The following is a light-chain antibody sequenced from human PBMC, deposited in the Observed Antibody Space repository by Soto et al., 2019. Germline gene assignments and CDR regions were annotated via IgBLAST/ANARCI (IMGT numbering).Light chain of an antibody. CDR1: QSISSW. Sequence: DIQMTQSPSSLSASVGDRVTITCRASQSISSWLAWYQQKPGKAPKLLIFDAFSLESGVPSRFSGSRSGTEFTLTISSLQPYDYATYYCQQYNSYSPLTFGGGTKVEIK. CDR3: QQYNSYSPLT. J-gene: IGKJ4*01. V-gene: IGKV1-5*01. CDR2: DAF.